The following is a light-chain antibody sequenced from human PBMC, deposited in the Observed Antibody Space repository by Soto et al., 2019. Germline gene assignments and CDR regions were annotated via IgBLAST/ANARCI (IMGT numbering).Light chain of an antibody. J-gene: IGLJ2*01. Sequence: QSALTQPASVSGSPGQSITISCTGTSSDVGGYKFVSWYQQHPGTAPKLMIYEGSKRPSGVSNRFSGSKSGNTASLIISGLQAEDEADYYCCSYESTNTLVLGGGTKLTVL. CDR2: EGS. V-gene: IGLV2-23*01. CDR3: CSYESTNTLV. CDR1: SSDVGGYKF.